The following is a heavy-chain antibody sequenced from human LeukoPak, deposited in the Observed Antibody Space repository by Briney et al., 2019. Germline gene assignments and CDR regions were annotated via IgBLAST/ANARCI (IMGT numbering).Heavy chain of an antibody. J-gene: IGHJ4*02. CDR1: GFTSGIYA. D-gene: IGHD4-17*01. CDR2: ISISGGTT. V-gene: IGHV3-23*01. CDR3: ANEIRPNDY. Sequence: GGSLRLSCAASGFTSGIYAVSWVRQAPGKGLEWVSSISISGGTTYYADSVKGRFTISRENSKSTLYLQMNDLRADDTAVYYCANEIRPNDYWGQGTLVTVSS.